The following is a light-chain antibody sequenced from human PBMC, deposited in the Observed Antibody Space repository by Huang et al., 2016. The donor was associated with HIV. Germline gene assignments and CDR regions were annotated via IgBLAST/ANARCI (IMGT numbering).Light chain of an antibody. V-gene: IGKV3-15*01. CDR3: QQYNNWPPWT. CDR1: QSVSSN. CDR2: GAS. J-gene: IGKJ1*01. Sequence: EIVMTQSPATLSVSPGERATLSCRASQSVSSNLAWYQQKPGQAPWLLIYGASTRATGIPARFSGSGFGTEFTLTISSLQSEDFAVYYCQQYNNWPPWTFGQGTKVEIK.